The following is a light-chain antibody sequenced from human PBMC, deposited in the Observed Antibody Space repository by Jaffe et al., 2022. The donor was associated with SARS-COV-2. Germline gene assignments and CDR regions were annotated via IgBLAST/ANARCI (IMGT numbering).Light chain of an antibody. CDR2: KIS. Sequence: DIVMTQTPLSSPVSLGQPASISCRSSQSLVHSNGNTYLFWLQQRPGQPPRLLLYKISNRFSGVPDRFSGSGAGTDFTLKISRVEAEDVGVYYCMQATEFPYTFGQGTKLEIK. CDR1: QSLVHSNGNTY. J-gene: IGKJ2*01. V-gene: IGKV2-24*01. CDR3: MQATEFPYT.